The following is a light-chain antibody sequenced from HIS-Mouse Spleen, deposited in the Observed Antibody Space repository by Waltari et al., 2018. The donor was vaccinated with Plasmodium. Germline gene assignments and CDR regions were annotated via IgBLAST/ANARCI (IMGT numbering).Light chain of an antibody. CDR1: QDISNY. J-gene: IGKJ3*01. CDR2: DAS. Sequence: DIQMTQSPSSLSASVGDRVTITCQASQDISNYLNWYQQKPGKDRKLLIYDASKLETGVPSRFSGSGSGTDFNFTISSLQPEDIATYYCQQYDNLPPLFTFGPGTKVDI. CDR3: QQYDNLPPLFT. V-gene: IGKV1-33*01.